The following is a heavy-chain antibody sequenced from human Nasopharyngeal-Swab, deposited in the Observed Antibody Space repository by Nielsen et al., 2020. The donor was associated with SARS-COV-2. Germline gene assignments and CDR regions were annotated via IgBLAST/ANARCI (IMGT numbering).Heavy chain of an antibody. CDR2: ISGSGGRP. J-gene: IGHJ4*02. CDR3: AKGTDSDYDFWSGYPTTLDS. V-gene: IGHV3-23*01. CDR1: GITFSSYA. D-gene: IGHD3-3*01. Sequence: GESLKISCAASGITFSSYAMSWVRQAPGKGLEWVSTISGSGGRPYYADSVKGRFTISRDNSENTLSLQMNSLRAEDTALYYCAKGTDSDYDFWSGYPTTLDSWGQGTLVTVSS.